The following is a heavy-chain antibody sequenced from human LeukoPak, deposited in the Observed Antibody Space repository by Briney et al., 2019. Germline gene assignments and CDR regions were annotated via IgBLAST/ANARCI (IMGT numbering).Heavy chain of an antibody. V-gene: IGHV1-8*01. Sequence: ASVEVSCKASGYTFTSYDINWVRQATGQGLEWMGWMNPNSGNTGYAQKFQGRVTMTRNTSISTAYMELSSLRSEDTAVYYCARADCSSTSCSNWFDPWGQGTLVTVSS. D-gene: IGHD2-2*01. CDR2: MNPNSGNT. CDR3: ARADCSSTSCSNWFDP. J-gene: IGHJ5*02. CDR1: GYTFTSYD.